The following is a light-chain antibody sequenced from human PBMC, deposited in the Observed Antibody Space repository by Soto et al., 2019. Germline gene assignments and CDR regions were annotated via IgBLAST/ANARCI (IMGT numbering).Light chain of an antibody. CDR3: QQYHRSSIT. Sequence: DIQLTQSQFSLSASVGESVNLTCPASQSISMSLAWSQQKPGKAPNLLIYDASTLERGVPSRFSGTGSGTEFTLAINSLQPDDFATYYCQQYHRSSITFGQGTRLEIK. J-gene: IGKJ5*01. CDR2: DAS. CDR1: QSISMS. V-gene: IGKV1-5*01.